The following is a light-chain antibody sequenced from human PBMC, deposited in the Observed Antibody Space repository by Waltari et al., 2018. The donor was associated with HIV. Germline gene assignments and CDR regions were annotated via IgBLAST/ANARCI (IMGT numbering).Light chain of an antibody. CDR1: KLGDKY. V-gene: IGLV3-1*01. Sequence: SYELTQPPSVSVSPGQTASITCSGDKLGDKYACWYQQKPGQSPVLVIYQDSQRPSGIPERVSGSNSGNTATLTISGTQAMDEADYYCQAWDSSTYVFGTGTKVTVL. CDR2: QDS. CDR3: QAWDSSTYV. J-gene: IGLJ1*01.